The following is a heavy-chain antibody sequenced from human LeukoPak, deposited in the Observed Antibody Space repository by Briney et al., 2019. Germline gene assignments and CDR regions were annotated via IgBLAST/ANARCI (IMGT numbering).Heavy chain of an antibody. Sequence: GGTLRLSCAASGFTFSTYGMNWIRQAPGKWLEWVSAVSGSGSTTYYARSVKGRFTVSRDNSKNTLYLQMNGLRVDDTAVYYCAKSLDYGGNRARLDFWGQGTLVTVSS. CDR2: VSGSGSTT. J-gene: IGHJ4*02. CDR1: GFTFSTYG. D-gene: IGHD4-23*01. V-gene: IGHV3-23*01. CDR3: AKSLDYGGNRARLDF.